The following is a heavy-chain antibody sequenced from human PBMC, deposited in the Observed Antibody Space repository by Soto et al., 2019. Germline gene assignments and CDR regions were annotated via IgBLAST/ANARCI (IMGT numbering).Heavy chain of an antibody. Sequence: PSETLSLTCTVSGGSISSGDYYWSWIRQPPGKGLEWIGYIYYSGSTYYNPSLKSRVTISVDTSKNQFSLKLSSVTAADTAVYYCARAGGAFEWLSPNFDYWGQGTLVTVSS. CDR3: ARAGGAFEWLSPNFDY. V-gene: IGHV4-30-4*01. J-gene: IGHJ4*02. CDR1: GGSISSGDYY. D-gene: IGHD3-3*01. CDR2: IYYSGST.